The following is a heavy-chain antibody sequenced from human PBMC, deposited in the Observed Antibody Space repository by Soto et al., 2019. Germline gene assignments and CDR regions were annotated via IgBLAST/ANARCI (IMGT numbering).Heavy chain of an antibody. CDR1: EFSFSRYA. CDR2: LGPDGRNT. Sequence: EVQLLGSGGGLVQPGESLRLSCVASEFSFSRYAMTWVRQAAGKGLQWVAGLGPDGRNTFYGESVRGRFTISRDNSRNTLYLQMSSLRAEDTAVYVCVKQMTTWTDSFFDFWGQGIQVSVSS. CDR3: VKQMTTWTDSFFDF. J-gene: IGHJ4*02. V-gene: IGHV3-23*01. D-gene: IGHD4-17*01.